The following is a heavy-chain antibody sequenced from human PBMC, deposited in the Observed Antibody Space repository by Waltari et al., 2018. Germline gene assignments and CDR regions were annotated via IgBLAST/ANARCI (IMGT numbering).Heavy chain of an antibody. CDR3: ARAPVETYYDYVWGSYRYIFDY. J-gene: IGHJ4*02. V-gene: IGHV4-38-2*01. Sequence: QVQLQESGPGLVKPSETLSLTCADSGYSISSGYYWGWIRQPPGKGLEWIGSIYHSGSTYYNPSLKSRVTISVDTSKNQFSLKLSSVTAADTAVYYCARAPVETYYDYVWGSYRYIFDYWGQGTLVTVSS. CDR1: GYSISSGYY. D-gene: IGHD3-16*02. CDR2: IYHSGST.